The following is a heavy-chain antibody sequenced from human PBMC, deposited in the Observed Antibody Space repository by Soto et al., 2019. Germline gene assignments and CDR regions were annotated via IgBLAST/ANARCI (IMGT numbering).Heavy chain of an antibody. V-gene: IGHV3-30*18. Sequence: QVQLVESGGGVVQPGRSLRLSCAASGFTFNTYGMHWVRQAPGKGLEWVAVISYDGSNKYYADSVKGRLTISRDNSKNTLYLQMNSLRAEDKAVYYCAKGQHCSSTSGYFYYYGMDVWGQGTTVAVSS. J-gene: IGHJ6*02. CDR2: ISYDGSNK. CDR1: GFTFNTYG. CDR3: AKGQHCSSTSGYFYYYGMDV. D-gene: IGHD2-2*01.